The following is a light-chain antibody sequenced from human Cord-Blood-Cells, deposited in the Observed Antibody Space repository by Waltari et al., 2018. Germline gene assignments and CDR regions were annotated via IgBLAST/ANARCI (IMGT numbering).Light chain of an antibody. CDR2: EVS. V-gene: IGLV2-18*02. Sequence: QSALTQPPSVSGSPGQSVTISCTGTSSDVGSYNRVSGYQQPPGTAPKLRIYEVSNRPAGVPDRCSGSKSGNTASLTISGLQAEDEADYYCSSYTSSSTFVLGGGTKLTVL. CDR1: SSDVGSYNR. CDR3: SSYTSSSTFV. J-gene: IGLJ2*01.